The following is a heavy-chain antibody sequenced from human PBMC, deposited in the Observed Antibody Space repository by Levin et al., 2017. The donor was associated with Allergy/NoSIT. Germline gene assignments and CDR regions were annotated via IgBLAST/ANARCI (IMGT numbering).Heavy chain of an antibody. CDR2: IIPIFGTA. V-gene: IGHV1-69*06. D-gene: IGHD6-6*01. J-gene: IGHJ6*02. CDR3: ARSGVGSSSYYYYGMDV. CDR1: GGTFSSYA. Sequence: SVKVSCKASGGTFSSYAISWVRQAPGQGLEWMGGIIPIFGTANYAQKFQGRVTITADKSTSTAYMELSSLRSEDTAVYYCARSGVGSSSYYYYGMDVWGQGTTVTVSS.